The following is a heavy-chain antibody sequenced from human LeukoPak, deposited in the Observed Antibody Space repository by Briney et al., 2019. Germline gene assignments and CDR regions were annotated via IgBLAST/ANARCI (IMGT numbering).Heavy chain of an antibody. J-gene: IGHJ3*02. V-gene: IGHV4-59*01. CDR1: GCSISSYY. Sequence: SETLSLTCTVSGCSISSYYWSWIRQPPGKGLEWVGYIYYSGSTNYNPSLKSRVTISVDTSKNQFSLKLSSVTAADTAVYYCARAQQLVFVEVYAFDIWGQGTMATVSS. CDR2: IYYSGST. CDR3: ARAQQLVFVEVYAFDI. D-gene: IGHD6-13*01.